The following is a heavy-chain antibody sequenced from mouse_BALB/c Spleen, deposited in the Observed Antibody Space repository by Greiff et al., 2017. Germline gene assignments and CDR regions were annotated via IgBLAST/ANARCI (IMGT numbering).Heavy chain of an antibody. CDR1: GFAFSSYD. CDR2: ISSGGGST. V-gene: IGHV5-12-1*01. CDR3: ARHGRLSWFAY. J-gene: IGHJ3*01. Sequence: EVKLVESGGGLVKPGGSLKLSCAASGFAFSSYDMSWVRQTPEKRLEWVAYISSGGGSTYYPDTVKGRFTISRDNAKTTLYLQMSSLKSEDTAMYYAARHGRLSWFAYWGQGTLVTVSA. D-gene: IGHD1-2*01.